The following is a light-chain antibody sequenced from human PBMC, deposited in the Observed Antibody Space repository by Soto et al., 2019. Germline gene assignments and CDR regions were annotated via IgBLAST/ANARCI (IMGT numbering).Light chain of an antibody. CDR2: KAS. V-gene: IGKV1-5*03. CDR1: QSISSW. CDR3: QQYNSYPLT. Sequence: DLQMTQSPSTLSASVGDRVTITCRASQSISSWLAWYQQKPGKAPKLLIYKASSLESGVPSRFSGSGSGTEFTLTISGLQPDDFATYYCQQYNSYPLTFGGGTKVDIK. J-gene: IGKJ4*01.